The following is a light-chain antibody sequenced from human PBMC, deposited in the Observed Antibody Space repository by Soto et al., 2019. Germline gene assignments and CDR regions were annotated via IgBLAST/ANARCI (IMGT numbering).Light chain of an antibody. V-gene: IGKV1-5*01. CDR2: DAS. Sequence: DIQMTQSPSTLPASVGYRVTITCRASHNIDSCLAWYQQTPGKAPKLLIYDASNLERGVSSRFSGTGSGTEFTLTISNLQPDDFATYYCQLYYNYSGTFGQGTKVDIK. CDR1: HNIDSC. CDR3: QLYYNYSGT. J-gene: IGKJ1*01.